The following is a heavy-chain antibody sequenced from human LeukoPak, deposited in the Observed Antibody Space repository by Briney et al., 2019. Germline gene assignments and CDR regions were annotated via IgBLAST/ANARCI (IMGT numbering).Heavy chain of an antibody. D-gene: IGHD3-22*01. J-gene: IGHJ4*02. V-gene: IGHV3-23*01. CDR2: ISGSGGRT. Sequence: GGSLRLSCAVSGITLSNYGMSWVRQAPGKGLEWVAGISGSGGRTTYADSVKGRFTISRDNPKNTLYLQMSSLRVEDTAVYFCARRGVVIRVILVGFHKEAYYFDSWGQGALVTVSS. CDR1: GITLSNYG. CDR3: ARRGVVIRVILVGFHKEAYYFDS.